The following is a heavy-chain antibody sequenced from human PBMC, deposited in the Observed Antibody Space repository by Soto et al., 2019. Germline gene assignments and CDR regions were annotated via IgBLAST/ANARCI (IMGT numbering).Heavy chain of an antibody. V-gene: IGHV3-11*01. CDR2: ISSSGSTI. CDR3: ARDSAVGATYYYYGMDV. J-gene: IGHJ6*02. Sequence: GGSLRLSCAASGFTFSDYYMSWIRQAPGKGLEWVSYISSSGSTIYYADSGKGRFTISRDNAKNSLYLQMNSLRAEDTAVYYCARDSAVGATYYYYGMDVWGQGTTVTVSS. D-gene: IGHD1-26*01. CDR1: GFTFSDYY.